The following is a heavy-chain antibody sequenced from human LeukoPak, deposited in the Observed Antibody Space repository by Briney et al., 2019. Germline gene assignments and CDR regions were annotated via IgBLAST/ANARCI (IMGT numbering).Heavy chain of an antibody. CDR1: GGSISSSSYY. CDR3: AIPEDERGH. V-gene: IGHV4-39*01. CDR2: IYYSGST. D-gene: IGHD1-1*01. J-gene: IGHJ4*02. Sequence: PSETLSLTCTVSGGSISSSSYYWGWIRQPPGKGLEWIGSIYYSGSTYYNPSLKSRVTISVDTSKNQFSLKLSSVTAADTAVYYCAIPEDERGHWGQGTLVTVSS.